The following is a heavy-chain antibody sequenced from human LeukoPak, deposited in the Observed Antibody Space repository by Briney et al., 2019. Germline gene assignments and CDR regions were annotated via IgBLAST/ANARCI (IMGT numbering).Heavy chain of an antibody. Sequence: SETLSLTCTVSGGSISSYYRSWIRQPPGKGLEWIGYIYTSGSTNYNPSLKSRVTISVDTSKNQFSLKLSSVTAADTAVYYCASGAGSPYCSSTSCWLFDYWGQGTLVTVSS. D-gene: IGHD2-2*01. CDR1: GGSISSYY. CDR3: ASGAGSPYCSSTSCWLFDY. CDR2: IYTSGST. J-gene: IGHJ4*02. V-gene: IGHV4-4*09.